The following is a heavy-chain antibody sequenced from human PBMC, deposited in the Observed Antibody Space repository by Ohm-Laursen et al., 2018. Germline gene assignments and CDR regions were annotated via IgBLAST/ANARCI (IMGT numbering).Heavy chain of an antibody. CDR1: GGSISSYY. V-gene: IGHV4-59*08. Sequence: GTLSLTCPVSGGSISSYYWSWIRQPPGKGLEWIGYIYYSGSTNYNPSLKSRVTISVDTSKNQFSLKLSSVTAADTAVYYCARHSVIGRSIDYWGQGTLVTVSS. J-gene: IGHJ4*02. CDR3: ARHSVIGRSIDY. CDR2: IYYSGST. D-gene: IGHD3-22*01.